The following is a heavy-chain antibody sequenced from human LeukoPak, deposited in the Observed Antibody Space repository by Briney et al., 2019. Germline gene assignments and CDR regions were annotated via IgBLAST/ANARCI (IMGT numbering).Heavy chain of an antibody. V-gene: IGHV3-21*01. D-gene: IGHD3-22*01. CDR2: ISSLNSYI. CDR1: GGSFTSYY. CDR3: ARGPDYFDSSGFYPFFFDS. J-gene: IGHJ4*02. Sequence: ETLSLTCTVSGGSFTSYYWSWIRQPPGKGLEWVSSISSLNSYIYYSDSVKGRFTISRDNAQNSLYLQMNSLRAEDTAVYYCARGPDYFDSSGFYPFFFDSWGQGALVTVSS.